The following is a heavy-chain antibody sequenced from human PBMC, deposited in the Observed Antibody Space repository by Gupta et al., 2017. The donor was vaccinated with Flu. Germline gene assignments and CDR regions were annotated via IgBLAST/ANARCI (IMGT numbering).Heavy chain of an antibody. J-gene: IGHJ4*02. Sequence: VRQAPGKGLEWVSGIKNIGGGTYYTDSVQGRFTVSRENSDNTVHLQMDRLRAEDTALYFCAKDLYTVPGALDSWGQGTLVTVSS. D-gene: IGHD6-19*01. CDR2: IKNIGGGT. V-gene: IGHV3-23*01. CDR3: AKDLYTVPGALDS.